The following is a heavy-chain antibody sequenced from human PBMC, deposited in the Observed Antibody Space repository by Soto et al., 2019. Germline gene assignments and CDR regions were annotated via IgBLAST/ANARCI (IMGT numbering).Heavy chain of an antibody. CDR3: AKVNDFGSGYFDY. CDR2: ISGSDGST. J-gene: IGHJ4*02. Sequence: GGSLRLSCAASGFTFSTYAMSWVRQAPGKGLEWVSAISGSDGSTYYADSVKGRFTISRDNSKNTLYLLMNSLTAEDTAVYYCAKVNDFGSGYFDYWGQETLVTVSS. D-gene: IGHD3-3*01. CDR1: GFTFSTYA. V-gene: IGHV3-23*01.